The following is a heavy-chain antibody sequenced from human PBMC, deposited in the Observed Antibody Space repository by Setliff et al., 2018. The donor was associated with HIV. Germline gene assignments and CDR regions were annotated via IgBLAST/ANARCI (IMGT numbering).Heavy chain of an antibody. D-gene: IGHD3-16*01. CDR1: GFMFINYR. V-gene: IGHV3-74*03. J-gene: IGHJ3*02. CDR3: VRSGFLGAFDI. Sequence: PGGSLRLSCVASGFMFINYRMHWVRQAPGKGLEWVSRVNSDGNWTTYADSVKARFTISRDNAQNTLYLQMNSLRSEDTAVYYCVRSGFLGAFDIWGLGTTVTVSS. CDR2: VNSDGNWT.